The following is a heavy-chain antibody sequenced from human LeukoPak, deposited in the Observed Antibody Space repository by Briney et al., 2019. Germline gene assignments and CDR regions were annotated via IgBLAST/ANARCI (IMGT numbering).Heavy chain of an antibody. CDR3: AKRGSIPGGPGGAFDI. CDR1: GFTFSSYA. CDR2: ISGSGGST. D-gene: IGHD3-10*01. J-gene: IGHJ3*02. Sequence: PGGSLRLSCAASGFTFSSYAMSWVRQAPGKGLEWVSAISGSGGSTYYADSVKGRFTISRDNSKNTLYLQMNSLRAEDTAVYYCAKRGSIPGGPGGAFDIWGQGTMVTVSS. V-gene: IGHV3-23*01.